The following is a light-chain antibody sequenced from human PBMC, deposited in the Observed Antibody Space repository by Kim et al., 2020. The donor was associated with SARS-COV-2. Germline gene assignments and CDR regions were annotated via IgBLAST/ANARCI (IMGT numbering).Light chain of an antibody. CDR1: TQTLTGGHY. Sequence: PGGTVTLPCGSSTQTLTGGHYTYWFQHKPGQAPRTLFYDTGNTHSWTPARFSGSLLGGKAALTLSGAQPEDEADYYCLLYYSGARVFGGGTQLTVL. J-gene: IGLJ3*02. V-gene: IGLV7-46*01. CDR2: DTG. CDR3: LLYYSGARV.